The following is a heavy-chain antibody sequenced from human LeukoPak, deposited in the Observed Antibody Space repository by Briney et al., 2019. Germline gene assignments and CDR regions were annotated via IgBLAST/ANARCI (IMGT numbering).Heavy chain of an antibody. D-gene: IGHD2/OR15-2a*01. CDR3: ASGNMVPFDY. CDR1: GYSISSGYY. V-gene: IGHV4-38-2*02. CDR2: IYHSGST. J-gene: IGHJ4*02. Sequence: SETLSLTCTVSGYSISSGYYWGWIRQPPGKGPEWIGSIYHSGSTYYNPSLKSRVTISVDTSKNQFSLKLSSVTAADTAVYYCASGNMVPFDYWGQGTLVTVSS.